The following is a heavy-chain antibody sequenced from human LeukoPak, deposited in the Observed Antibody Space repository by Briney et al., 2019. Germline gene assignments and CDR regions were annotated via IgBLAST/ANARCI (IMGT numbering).Heavy chain of an antibody. J-gene: IGHJ4*02. CDR3: VKEMGTPGDY. CDR2: LTGGGSTI. Sequence: GGSLRLSCSASGFPSSTYAMSWVRQAPAKGLEWVSTLTGGGSTIFYADSVKGRFTISRDNSANTLYLQMNSLRVEDTAVYYCVKEMGTPGDYWGQGTLVTVSS. D-gene: IGHD7-27*01. CDR1: GFPSSTYA. V-gene: IGHV3-23*01.